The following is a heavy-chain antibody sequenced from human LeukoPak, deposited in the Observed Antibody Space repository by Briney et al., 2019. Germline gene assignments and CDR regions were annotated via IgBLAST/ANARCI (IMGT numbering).Heavy chain of an antibody. CDR1: GYSISSGYY. Sequence: SETLSLTCAVSGYSISSGYYWGWIRQPPGKGLEWIASIYHSGSTYYNPSLKSRVTISVDTSKNQFSLKLSSVTAADTAVYYCARGIGYSGYDFAFDIWGQRTMATVSS. CDR3: ARGIGYSGYDFAFDI. J-gene: IGHJ3*02. V-gene: IGHV4-38-2*01. D-gene: IGHD5-12*01. CDR2: IYHSGST.